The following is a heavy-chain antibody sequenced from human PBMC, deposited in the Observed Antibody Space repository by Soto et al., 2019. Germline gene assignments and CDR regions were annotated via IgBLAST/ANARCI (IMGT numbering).Heavy chain of an antibody. Sequence: GASVKVSCKAAGYTFTIYGISWVRQAPGQGLEWLGWISPYNDDTKYAQRLQGRVTMSTDTSSRTAYMHLRSLRSDDTAVYFCARGGYYDSSGSRNYHYYGMDVWGQGTTVTVSS. J-gene: IGHJ6*02. V-gene: IGHV1-18*01. CDR2: ISPYNDDT. CDR3: ARGGYYDSSGSRNYHYYGMDV. CDR1: GYTFTIYG. D-gene: IGHD3-22*01.